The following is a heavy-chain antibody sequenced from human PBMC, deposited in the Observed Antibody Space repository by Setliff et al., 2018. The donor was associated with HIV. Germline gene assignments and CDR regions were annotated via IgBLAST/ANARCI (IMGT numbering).Heavy chain of an antibody. CDR2: IYHSGRT. D-gene: IGHD1-1*01. V-gene: IGHV4-38-2*02. J-gene: IGHJ4*02. CDR3: ARRRYPGSYTPYFDY. CDR1: DYSISSGYF. Sequence: SETLSLTCTVSDYSISSGYFWGWIRQPPGKGLEWIGTIYHSGRTDYNPSLETRATISVDTSKNQFSLRLTSVTAADTAVYYCARRRYPGSYTPYFDYWGQGTLVTVPQ.